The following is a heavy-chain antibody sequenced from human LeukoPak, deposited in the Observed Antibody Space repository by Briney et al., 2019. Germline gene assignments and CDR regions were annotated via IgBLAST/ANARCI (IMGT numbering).Heavy chain of an antibody. CDR2: MNPNSGRT. CDR1: GYTLTSYD. CDR3: TRETSSRYFDF. J-gene: IGHJ4*02. Sequence: ASVKASCKASGYTLTSYDINWVRQATGQGLEWMGWMNPNSGRTGYAQKFRDRISITRNTSISTAYMELSSLTSEDTGVYYCTRETSSRYFDFWGRGTLVTVSS. V-gene: IGHV1-8*01.